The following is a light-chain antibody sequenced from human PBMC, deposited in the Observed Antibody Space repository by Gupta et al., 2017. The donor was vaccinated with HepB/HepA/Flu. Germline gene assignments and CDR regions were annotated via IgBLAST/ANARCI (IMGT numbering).Light chain of an antibody. CDR3: QQHNRYSQT. Sequence: DIQMTQSPSTLSASVGDRVTITCRASQSISSWLAWYQQKPGKAPKLLIYKASSLESGVPSRFSGSGSGTEFTLTIRSLHPDDFATDDFQQHNRYSQTCGQGTKVEIK. CDR1: QSISSW. J-gene: IGKJ1*01. CDR2: KAS. V-gene: IGKV1-5*03.